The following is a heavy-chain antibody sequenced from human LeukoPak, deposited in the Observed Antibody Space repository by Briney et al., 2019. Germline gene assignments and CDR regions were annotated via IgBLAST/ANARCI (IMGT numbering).Heavy chain of an antibody. D-gene: IGHD3-10*01. CDR3: ARLTKNDSGSFRFGKKKRGYMDV. V-gene: IGHV4-39*07. J-gene: IGHJ6*03. Sequence: PSETLSLTCTVSGGSISSSSYYWGWIRQPPGKGLEWIGSIYYSGSTYYNPSLKSRVTISVHTSKNQFSLKLSSVTASDTAVYYCARLTKNDSGSFRFGKKKRGYMDVWGKGTTVTVSS. CDR1: GGSISSSSYY. CDR2: IYYSGST.